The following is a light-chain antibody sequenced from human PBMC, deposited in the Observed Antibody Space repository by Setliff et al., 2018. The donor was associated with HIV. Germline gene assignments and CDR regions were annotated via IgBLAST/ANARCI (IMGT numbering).Light chain of an antibody. CDR2: SVT. J-gene: IGLJ1*01. V-gene: IGLV2-14*03. CDR3: ASHRDTNTLEV. CDR1: NSDIGSHDY. Sequence: LTQPASVSGSPGQSITISCSGTNSDIGSHDYVSWYQQHPGKAPKLILFSVTYRPSGVSDRFSGSKSGNTASLTISGLQPEDEADYYCASHRDTNTLEVFGTGTKVTV.